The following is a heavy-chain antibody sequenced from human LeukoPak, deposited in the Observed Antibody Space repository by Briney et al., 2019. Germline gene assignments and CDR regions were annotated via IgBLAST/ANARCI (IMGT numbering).Heavy chain of an antibody. D-gene: IGHD6-19*01. J-gene: IGHJ4*02. Sequence: GGSLRLSCAASGFTFSSYAMSWVRQAPGKGLEWVSAISGSGGSTYYADSVKGRFTISRDNSKNTLYLEINSLRAEDTAVYYCSPLGSGVDYWGQGTLVTVTS. CDR3: SPLGSGVDY. V-gene: IGHV3-23*01. CDR2: ISGSGGST. CDR1: GFTFSSYA.